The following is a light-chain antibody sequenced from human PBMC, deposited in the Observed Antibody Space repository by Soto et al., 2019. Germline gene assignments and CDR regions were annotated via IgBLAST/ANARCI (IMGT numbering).Light chain of an antibody. Sequence: EIVLTQSPGTLSLSPGERATLSCRASQSVSSSYLAWYQQKPGQAPRLLIYGASSRATGIPDRFSGSGSATDFTLTISRLEPEDFGVYYCQQYGSSPRTFGQGTKVEIK. CDR3: QQYGSSPRT. J-gene: IGKJ1*01. CDR1: QSVSSSY. CDR2: GAS. V-gene: IGKV3-20*01.